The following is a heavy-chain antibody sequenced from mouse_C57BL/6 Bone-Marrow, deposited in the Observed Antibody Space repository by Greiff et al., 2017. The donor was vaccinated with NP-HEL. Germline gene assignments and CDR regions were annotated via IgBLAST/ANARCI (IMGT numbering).Heavy chain of an antibody. D-gene: IGHD1-1*01. CDR3: IYGSSDDYDAMDY. Sequence: VQLQQSGAELVRPGASVQLSCTASGFNIKDDYMHWVKQRPEQGLEWIGWIDPENGDTEYASKFQGKATITADTSSNTAYLQLSSLTSEDTAVYYCIYGSSDDYDAMDYWGQGTSVTVSS. J-gene: IGHJ4*01. CDR2: IDPENGDT. V-gene: IGHV14-4*01. CDR1: GFNIKDDY.